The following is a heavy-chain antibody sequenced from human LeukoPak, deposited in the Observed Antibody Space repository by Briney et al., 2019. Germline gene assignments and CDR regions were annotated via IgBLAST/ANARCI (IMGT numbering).Heavy chain of an antibody. V-gene: IGHV3-23*01. CDR1: GFTFNSYS. Sequence: PGGSLRLSCAASGFTFNSYSMGWVRQAPGQGLEWVSAVSGSAYSKYYADSVKGRFTISRDNSKNTLYLQMNSLRAEDTAVYYCAREGAIVSGYFDYWGQGTLVTVSS. D-gene: IGHD3-16*02. J-gene: IGHJ4*02. CDR3: AREGAIVSGYFDY. CDR2: VSGSAYSK.